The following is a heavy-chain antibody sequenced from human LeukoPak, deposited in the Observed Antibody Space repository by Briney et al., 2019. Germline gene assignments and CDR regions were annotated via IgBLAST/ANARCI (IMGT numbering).Heavy chain of an antibody. Sequence: ASVEVSCKVSGYTLTELSMHWVRQAPGKGLEWMGGFDPEDGETIYAQKFQGRVTMTEDTSTDTAYMELSSLRSEDTAVYYCATDPPGWVTTTFDYWGQGTLVTVSS. V-gene: IGHV1-24*01. J-gene: IGHJ4*02. CDR3: ATDPPGWVTTTFDY. D-gene: IGHD6-19*01. CDR2: FDPEDGET. CDR1: GYTLTELS.